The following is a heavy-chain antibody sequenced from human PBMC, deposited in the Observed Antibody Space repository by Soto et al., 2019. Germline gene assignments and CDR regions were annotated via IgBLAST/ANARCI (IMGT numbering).Heavy chain of an antibody. D-gene: IGHD7-27*01. J-gene: IGHJ6*03. Sequence: GGSLRLSCAASGFTFSSYGMHWVRQAPGKGLEWVAVISYDGSNKYYADSVKGRFTISRDNARNTLYLQMNSLRAEDTAVYYCARDLSWGSNWYYYMDVRRKGTTVTVS. CDR2: ISYDGSNK. CDR1: GFTFSSYG. CDR3: ARDLSWGSNWYYYMDV. V-gene: IGHV3-30*03.